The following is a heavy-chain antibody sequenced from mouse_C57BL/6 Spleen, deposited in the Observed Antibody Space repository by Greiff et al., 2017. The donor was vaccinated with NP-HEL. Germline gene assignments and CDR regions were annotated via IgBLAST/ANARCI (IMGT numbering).Heavy chain of an antibody. J-gene: IGHJ1*03. Sequence: DVMLVESGEGLVKPGGSLKLSCAASGFTFSSYAMSWVRQTPEKRLEWVAYISSGGDYIYYADTVKGRFTISRDNARNTLYLQMSSLKSEDTAMYYCTRDGPLLLNWYFDVGGTGTTVTVSS. CDR2: ISSGGDYI. CDR3: TRDGPLLLNWYFDV. D-gene: IGHD2-1*01. V-gene: IGHV5-9-1*02. CDR1: GFTFSSYA.